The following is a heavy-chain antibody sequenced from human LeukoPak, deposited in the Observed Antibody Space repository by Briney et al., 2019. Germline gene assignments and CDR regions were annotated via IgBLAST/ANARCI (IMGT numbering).Heavy chain of an antibody. V-gene: IGHV1-8*03. CDR2: MNPNSGNT. Sequence: ASVKVSCKASGYTFTTYEIHWVRQATGQGLEWMGWMNPNSGNTAYVQKFQGRLTFTRTTSINTAYMELSSLRSEDTAVYYCARGASWSFDYWGQGTLVTVSS. CDR3: ARGASWSFDY. CDR1: GYTFTTYE. J-gene: IGHJ4*02.